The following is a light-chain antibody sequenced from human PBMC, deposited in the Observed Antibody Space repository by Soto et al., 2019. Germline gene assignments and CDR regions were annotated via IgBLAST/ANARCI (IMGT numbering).Light chain of an antibody. CDR3: QSYDSSLSGTYV. Sequence: QSVLTQPPSVSAAPGHKVTISCSGSSSNIGKNYDVHWYQQLPGAAPKLLIYGNSNRPSGVPDRFSGSKSGTSASLAITGLQAEDEADYYCQSYDSSLSGTYVFGTGTKVTVL. CDR2: GNS. V-gene: IGLV1-40*01. CDR1: SSNIGKNYD. J-gene: IGLJ1*01.